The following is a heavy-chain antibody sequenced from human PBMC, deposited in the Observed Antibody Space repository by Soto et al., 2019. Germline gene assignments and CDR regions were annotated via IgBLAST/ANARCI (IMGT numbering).Heavy chain of an antibody. J-gene: IGHJ4*02. CDR2: IWYDGSNK. CDR3: ARGSPPDY. CDR1: GFTFSGYG. Sequence: QVQLVESGGGVVQPGRSLRLSCAASGFTFSGYGMHWVRQAPGKGLEWVTVIWYDGSNKHYADSVKGRFTISRDNSKNMVSLQMNSLRVEDTAVYYCARGSPPDYWGQGTLVTVSS. V-gene: IGHV3-33*01.